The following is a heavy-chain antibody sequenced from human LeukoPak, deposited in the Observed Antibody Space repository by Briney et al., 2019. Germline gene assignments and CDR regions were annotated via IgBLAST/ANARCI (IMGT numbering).Heavy chain of an antibody. V-gene: IGHV3-30*18. CDR2: ISYDGSNK. J-gene: IGHJ3*02. D-gene: IGHD6-19*01. CDR1: RFTFSSYG. Sequence: GGSPRLSCAASRFTFSSYGMHWVRQAPGNGLEWVAVISYDGSNKYYADSVKGRFTISRDNSKNTLYLQMNSLRAEDTAVYYCAKYFVAVAGGPYDAFDIWGQGTMVTVSS. CDR3: AKYFVAVAGGPYDAFDI.